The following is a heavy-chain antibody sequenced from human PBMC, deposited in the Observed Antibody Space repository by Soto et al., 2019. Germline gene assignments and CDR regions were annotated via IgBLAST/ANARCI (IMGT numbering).Heavy chain of an antibody. J-gene: IGHJ6*02. Sequence: QVQLVQSGAEVKKPGSSVKVSCKASGGTFSSYAISWVRQAPGQGLEWMGGIIPSSGTANYAQKFQGRVTITADESTSTAYMELSSLRSEDTAVYYCARSQGSSTSLEIYYYYYYGMEVWGQGPTVTVSS. CDR3: ARSQGSSTSLEIYYYYYYGMEV. D-gene: IGHD2-2*01. CDR2: IIPSSGTA. V-gene: IGHV1-69*01. CDR1: GGTFSSYA.